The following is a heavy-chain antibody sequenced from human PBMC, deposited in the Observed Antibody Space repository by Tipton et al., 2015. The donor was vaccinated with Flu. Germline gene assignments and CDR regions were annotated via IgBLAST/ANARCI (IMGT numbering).Heavy chain of an antibody. CDR3: ARWGLDRDYYYYYGMDV. D-gene: IGHD3-16*01. V-gene: IGHV3-48*03. J-gene: IGHJ6*02. CDR1: GFTFSSYE. CDR2: ISSSGSTI. Sequence: SLRLSCAASGFTFSSYEMNWVRQAPGKGLEWVSYISSSGSTIYYADSVKGRFTISRDNAKNSLYLQMNSLRAEDTAVYYCARWGLDRDYYYYYGMDVWGQGTTVTVSS.